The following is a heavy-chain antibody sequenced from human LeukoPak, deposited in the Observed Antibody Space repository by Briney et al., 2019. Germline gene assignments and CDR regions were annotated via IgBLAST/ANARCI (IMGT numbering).Heavy chain of an antibody. CDR1: GDSISSYY. CDR2: MYYSGST. CDR3: ARANSGSYYGAPGAFDI. V-gene: IGHV4-59*01. J-gene: IGHJ3*02. Sequence: SETLSLTCTVSGDSISSYYWSWIRQPPGKGLEWIGNMYYSGSTNYNPSLKSRVTISVDTSKNQFSLKLSSVTAADTAVYYCARANSGSYYGAPGAFDIWGQGTMVTVSS. D-gene: IGHD1-26*01.